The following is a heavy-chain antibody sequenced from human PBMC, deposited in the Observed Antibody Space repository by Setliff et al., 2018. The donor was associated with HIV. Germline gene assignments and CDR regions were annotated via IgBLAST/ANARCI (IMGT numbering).Heavy chain of an antibody. V-gene: IGHV4-4*09. CDR2: IYNSAST. CDR3: ARGLSFYDPGGFDY. J-gene: IGHJ4*02. CDR1: GNSISTDY. D-gene: IGHD3-22*01. Sequence: SETLSLTCTVSGNSISTDYWTWIRQPPGKGLEWIGYIYNSASTSYNPSLKGRVTISVDTSKNQFSLKLSSVTAADTAVYYCARGLSFYDPGGFDYWGQGTLVTVSS.